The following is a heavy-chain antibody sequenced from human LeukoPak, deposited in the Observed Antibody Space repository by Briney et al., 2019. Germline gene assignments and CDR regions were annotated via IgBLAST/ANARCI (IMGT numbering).Heavy chain of an antibody. CDR2: IWYDGSNK. CDR1: GFTFSSYG. J-gene: IGHJ4*02. Sequence: PGGSLRLSCAASGFTFSSYGMHWVRQAPGKGLEWVAVIWYDGSNKYYADSVKGRFTISRDNSKNTLYLQMNSLRAEDTAVYYCARTDYYDSSGYSNFDYWGQGTLVTVSS. V-gene: IGHV3-33*01. D-gene: IGHD3-22*01. CDR3: ARTDYYDSSGYSNFDY.